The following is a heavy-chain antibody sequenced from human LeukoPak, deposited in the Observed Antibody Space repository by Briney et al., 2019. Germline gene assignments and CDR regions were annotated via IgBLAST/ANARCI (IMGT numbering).Heavy chain of an antibody. CDR3: ASGALGAFFDY. V-gene: IGHV4-59*08. CDR1: GGSISSYY. Sequence: SETLPLTCTVSGGSISSYYWSWIRQPPGKGLEWIGYIYYSGSTNYNPSLKSRVTISVDTSKNQFSLKLSSVTAADTAVYYCASGALGAFFDYWGQGTLVTVSS. J-gene: IGHJ4*02. CDR2: IYYSGST.